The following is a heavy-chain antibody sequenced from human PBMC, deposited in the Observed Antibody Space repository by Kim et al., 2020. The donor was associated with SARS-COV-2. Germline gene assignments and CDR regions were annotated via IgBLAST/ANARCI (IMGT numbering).Heavy chain of an antibody. V-gene: IGHV3-30*18. CDR3: AKESGLGSYYAWPYYYYGKGV. CDR2: ISYDGSNK. Sequence: GGSLRLSCAASGFTFSGYGMHWVRQAPGKGLEWMAFISYDGSNKYYADSVKGRFTISRDNSKNTLYLQMNSLRAEDTAVYYCAKESGLGSYYAWPYYYYGKGVWGPGTTVTRSS. D-gene: IGHD3-10*01. J-gene: IGHJ6*01. CDR1: GFTFSGYG.